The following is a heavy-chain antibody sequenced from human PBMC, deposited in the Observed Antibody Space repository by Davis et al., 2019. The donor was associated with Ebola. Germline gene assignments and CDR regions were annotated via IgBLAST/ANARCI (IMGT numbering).Heavy chain of an antibody. D-gene: IGHD3-10*01. J-gene: IGHJ6*02. CDR1: GFTVSSNY. V-gene: IGHV3-53*01. CDR2: IYSGGGT. Sequence: GESLKISCAASGFTVSSNYMSWVRQAPGKGLEWVSVIYSGGGTYYADSVKGRFTISRDNSKNTLYLQMSSLRAEDTAVYYCARGGITMVQGVITYYYYYGMDVWGQGTTVTVSS. CDR3: ARGGITMVQGVITYYYYYGMDV.